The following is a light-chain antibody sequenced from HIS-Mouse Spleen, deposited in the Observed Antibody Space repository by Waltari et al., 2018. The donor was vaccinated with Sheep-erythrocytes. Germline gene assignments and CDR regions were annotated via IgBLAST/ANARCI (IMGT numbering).Light chain of an antibody. Sequence: EIVLTQSPATLSLSPGERATLSCRASQGVSSYLAWYQQKPGQAPRLLIYDASNRATGIPARFSGSGSGTDCTPTIGSLEPEGFAVYYCQQVTFGGGTKVEIK. CDR2: DAS. CDR3: QQVT. J-gene: IGKJ4*01. CDR1: QGVSSY. V-gene: IGKV3-11*01.